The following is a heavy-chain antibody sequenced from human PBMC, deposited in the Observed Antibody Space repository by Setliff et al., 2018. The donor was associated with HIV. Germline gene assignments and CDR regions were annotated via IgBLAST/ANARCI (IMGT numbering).Heavy chain of an antibody. CDR1: GGSFSGYY. D-gene: IGHD6-13*01. CDR3: ARRFYGSIAAASDFDC. Sequence: SETLSLTCAVYGGSFSGYYWSWIRQSPGKDLEWIGEVNHSGDTTYNPSLKSRVTMSVDTSKNQFSLKLSSVTAADTAVYYCARRFYGSIAAASDFDCWGQGTLVTVSS. V-gene: IGHV4-34*01. CDR2: VNHSGDT. J-gene: IGHJ4*02.